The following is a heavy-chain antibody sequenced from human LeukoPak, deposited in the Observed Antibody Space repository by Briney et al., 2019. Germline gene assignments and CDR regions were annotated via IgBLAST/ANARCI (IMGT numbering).Heavy chain of an antibody. V-gene: IGHV3-7*03. CDR2: IKQDGNKK. D-gene: IGHD3-10*01. J-gene: IGHJ6*04. Sequence: GGSLRLSCEASGFTLRDFWMSWVRQAPGKGLEWVANIKQDGNKKDYGDSVRGRFTIARDDAKKSLFLEMNSLRAEDTAVYYCAKSPYFYNSGRSVDVWGKGTTVTVSS. CDR1: GFTLRDFW. CDR3: AKSPYFYNSGRSVDV.